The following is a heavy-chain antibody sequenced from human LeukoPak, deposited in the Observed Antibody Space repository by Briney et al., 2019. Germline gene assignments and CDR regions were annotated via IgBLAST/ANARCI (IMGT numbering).Heavy chain of an antibody. CDR1: GFTFSSDG. CDR2: IWYDGSNK. CDR3: AREDERRTGGYYFVY. D-gene: IGHD1-14*01. V-gene: IGHV3-33*01. J-gene: IGHJ4*02. Sequence: GRSLRLSCAASGFTFSSDGMHCVRQAPSKGLEWVAVIWYDGSNKYYADFMKGRFTISRDNSKNTLYLQMNGLRAEDTAVYYCAREDERRTGGYYFVYWGQGTLDTVSS.